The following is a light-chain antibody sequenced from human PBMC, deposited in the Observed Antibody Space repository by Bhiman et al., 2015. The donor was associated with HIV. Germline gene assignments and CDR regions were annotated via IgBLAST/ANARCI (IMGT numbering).Light chain of an antibody. J-gene: IGLJ1*01. CDR1: NIGSKS. V-gene: IGLV3-21*04. Sequence: SYELTQPPSVSVAPGKTARITCGGNNIGSKSVHWYQQKPGQAPVLVIHFDRDRPSGIPERFSGSNSGNTATLTISRVEAGDEADYYCQVWDNTNDHQGVFGTGTKVTVL. CDR3: QVWDNTNDHQGV. CDR2: FDR.